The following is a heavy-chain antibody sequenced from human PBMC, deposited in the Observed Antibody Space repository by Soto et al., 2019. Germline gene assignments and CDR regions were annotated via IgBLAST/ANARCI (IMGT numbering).Heavy chain of an antibody. Sequence: GGSLRLSCAASGFSLNDFGVHWVRQAPGKGLEWVAVIWYGGKKTDYVDSVKGRFIISRDISKNMVYLQMNSLRDEDTAVYYCTLLTGYHTLDYWGQGTLVTVSS. D-gene: IGHD3-9*01. J-gene: IGHJ4*02. V-gene: IGHV3-33*01. CDR2: IWYGGKKT. CDR1: GFSLNDFG. CDR3: TLLTGYHTLDY.